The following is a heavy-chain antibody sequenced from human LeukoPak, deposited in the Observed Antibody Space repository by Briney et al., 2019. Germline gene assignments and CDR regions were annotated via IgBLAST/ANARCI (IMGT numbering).Heavy chain of an antibody. D-gene: IGHD4-17*01. J-gene: IGHJ4*02. CDR2: ISSSSSYV. CDR1: GFAFSSYS. V-gene: IGHV3-21*01. Sequence: SGGSLRLSCAASGFAFSSYSMNWVRQAPGKGLEWVSSISSSSSYVYYADSVKGRFTISRDNVKNSLYLQMNSLRVEDTAVYYCARVGYGDYGSFDYWGQGTLVTVSS. CDR3: ARVGYGDYGSFDY.